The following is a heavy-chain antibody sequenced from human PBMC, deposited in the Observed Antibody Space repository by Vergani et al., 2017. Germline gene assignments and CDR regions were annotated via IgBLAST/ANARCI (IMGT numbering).Heavy chain of an antibody. Sequence: QVQLVESGGGVVQPGRSLRLSCAASGFTFSSYGMHWVRQAPGKGLEWVAVISYDGSNKYYADSGKGGFTISRDNSKNTLYLQMNSMRAEDTAVYYCARVSGQWVVYGDFDLWGRGTLVTVSS. CDR2: ISYDGSNK. V-gene: IGHV3-30*03. CDR3: ARVSGQWVVYGDFDL. J-gene: IGHJ2*01. CDR1: GFTFSSYG. D-gene: IGHD6-19*01.